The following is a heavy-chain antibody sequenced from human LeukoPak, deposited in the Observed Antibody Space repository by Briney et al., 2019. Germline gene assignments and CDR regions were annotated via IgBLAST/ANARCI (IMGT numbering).Heavy chain of an antibody. Sequence: GESLKISCKGSGYSFTSYWIGWVRQVSGKGLEWMGIIYPGDSDTRYSPCFQGQVTISADKSISTGYLPWSRLQASATAMYYSAMVYGDHEPRYGMDVWGQGTPVTLSS. CDR2: IYPGDSDT. CDR1: GYSFTSYW. D-gene: IGHD4-17*01. V-gene: IGHV5-51*01. CDR3: AMVYGDHEPRYGMDV. J-gene: IGHJ6*02.